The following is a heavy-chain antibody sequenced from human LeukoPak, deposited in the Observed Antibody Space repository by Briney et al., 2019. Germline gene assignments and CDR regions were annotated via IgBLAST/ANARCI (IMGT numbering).Heavy chain of an antibody. D-gene: IGHD5-18*01. V-gene: IGHV3-23*01. CDR2: LSASGGGT. CDR3: STVLHTSMTTWAAFDT. CDR1: GLTFINFA. J-gene: IGHJ3*02. Sequence: GGSLRLSCAASGLTFINFAMTWVRQTPGKGLEWVSALSASGGGTFYAPSVKGRFTISRDNSKNTVSLQMNSLRADDTALYYWSTVLHTSMTTWAAFDTWGQGTMVTVSS.